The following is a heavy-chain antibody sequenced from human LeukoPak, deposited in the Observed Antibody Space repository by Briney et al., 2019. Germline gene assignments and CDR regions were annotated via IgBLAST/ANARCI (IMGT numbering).Heavy chain of an antibody. CDR1: GGSISSYY. V-gene: IGHV4-4*07. Sequence: SETLSLTCTVSGGSISSYYWSWIRQPAGEGMEWIGRIYTSGSTNYNPSLKSRVTMSVDTSKNQFSLKLSSVTAADTAVYYCARETSRRAPGFYMDVWGKGTTVTVSS. CDR2: IYTSGST. J-gene: IGHJ6*03. CDR3: ARETSRRAPGFYMDV.